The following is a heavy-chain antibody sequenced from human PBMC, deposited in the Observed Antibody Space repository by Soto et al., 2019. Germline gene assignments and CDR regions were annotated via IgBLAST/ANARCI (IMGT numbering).Heavy chain of an antibody. Sequence: LRLSCAASGFTFSSYWMSWVRQAPGKGLEWVANIKQDGSEKYYVDSVKGRFTISRDNAKNSLYLQMNSLRAEDTAVYYCARGVTIFGVDPYGMDVWAKGPRSPSP. CDR3: ARGVTIFGVDPYGMDV. CDR1: GFTFSSYW. J-gene: IGHJ6*02. CDR2: IKQDGSEK. V-gene: IGHV3-7*01. D-gene: IGHD3-3*01.